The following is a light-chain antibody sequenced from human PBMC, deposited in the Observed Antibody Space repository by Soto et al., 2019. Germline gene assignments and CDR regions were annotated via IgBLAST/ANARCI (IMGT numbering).Light chain of an antibody. V-gene: IGLV2-8*01. J-gene: IGLJ1*01. Sequence: QSVLTQPPSASGSPGQSFTISCTGTSSDGGGYNYVSWYQQHPGKAPKLMIYEVSKRPSGVPDRFSGSKSGNTASLTVSGLQAEDEAEYYCISYAGSNYVFGTGTKVTVL. CDR1: SSDGGGYNY. CDR3: ISYAGSNYV. CDR2: EVS.